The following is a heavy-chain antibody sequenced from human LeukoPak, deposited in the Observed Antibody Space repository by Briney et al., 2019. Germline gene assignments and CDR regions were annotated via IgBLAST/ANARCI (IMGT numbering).Heavy chain of an antibody. CDR3: ARDGGEVPAAIRGWFDP. D-gene: IGHD2-2*02. J-gene: IGHJ5*02. Sequence: ASVKVSCKASGYTFTSYGISWVRQAPGQGLEWMGWISACNGNTNYAQKLQGRVTMTTDTSTNTAYMELRSLRSDDTAVYYCARDGGEVPAAIRGWFDPWGQGTLVTVSS. CDR2: ISACNGNT. V-gene: IGHV1-18*01. CDR1: GYTFTSYG.